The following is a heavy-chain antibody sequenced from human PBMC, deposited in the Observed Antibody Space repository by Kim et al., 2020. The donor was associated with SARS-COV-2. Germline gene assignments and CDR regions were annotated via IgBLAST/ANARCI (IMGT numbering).Heavy chain of an antibody. CDR3: VKDGTYTAASLGYFQH. D-gene: IGHD2-2*01. J-gene: IGHJ1*01. V-gene: IGHV3-64D*06. Sequence: GKGRFTIPRDNSKNTLYLQRSSLRAEDTAVYYCVKDGTYTAASLGYFQHWGQGTLVTVSS.